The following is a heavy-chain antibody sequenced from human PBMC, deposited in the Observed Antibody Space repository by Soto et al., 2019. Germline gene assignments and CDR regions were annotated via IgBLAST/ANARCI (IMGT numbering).Heavy chain of an antibody. CDR2: IYSGGST. Sequence: EVQLVESGGGLVQAGGSLRLSCAASGLTVSSNYMSWVRQAPGKGLEWVSVIYSGGSTYYADSVKGRFTISRDNSKNTLYLQMNSRRAEDTAVYYCASSSSRRGTGYWGQGTLVTVSS. D-gene: IGHD6-13*01. V-gene: IGHV3-66*01. CDR3: ASSSSRRGTGY. CDR1: GLTVSSNY. J-gene: IGHJ4*02.